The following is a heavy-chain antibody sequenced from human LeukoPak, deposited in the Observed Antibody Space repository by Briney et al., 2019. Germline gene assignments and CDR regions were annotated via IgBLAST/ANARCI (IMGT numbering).Heavy chain of an antibody. Sequence: GGSLSLTCSASGFTISSNALSWVRQAPGKGLEWVSAINGSGGRTDYANSVKGRFTTSRDNSKNTLYLQMNSLRAEVTAVYYCAKVRPVITGTTRGHFDYWAQGTVARVSS. J-gene: IGHJ4*02. D-gene: IGHD1-20*01. CDR2: INGSGGRT. CDR3: AKVRPVITGTTRGHFDY. V-gene: IGHV3-23*01. CDR1: GFTISSNA.